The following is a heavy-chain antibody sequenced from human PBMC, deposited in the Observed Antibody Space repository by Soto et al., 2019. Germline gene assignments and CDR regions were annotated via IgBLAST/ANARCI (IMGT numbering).Heavy chain of an antibody. Sequence: SETLSLTCGVSGDSITTYKWWTWVRQTPGKGLEWIGEIYDSGNTRYNPSLKSRVTISKDTSKNDLSLKLNSVTVADTAVYYCATWQLGEYYYAMDIWGQGTTVTVSS. D-gene: IGHD7-27*01. V-gene: IGHV4-4*02. CDR1: GDSITTYKW. CDR3: ATWQLGEYYYAMDI. J-gene: IGHJ6*02. CDR2: IYDSGNT.